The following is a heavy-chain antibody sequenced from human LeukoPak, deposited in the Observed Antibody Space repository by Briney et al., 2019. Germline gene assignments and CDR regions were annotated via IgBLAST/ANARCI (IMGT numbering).Heavy chain of an antibody. D-gene: IGHD3-16*01. J-gene: IGHJ5*02. V-gene: IGHV3-74*01. CDR3: ARVHYDYVWGSYP. Sequence: GGSLRLSCAASGFTFSDFWMHWVRQAPGKGLVWVSRINSGGTVTNYADSVKGRLTISRDNAKNTLYLQMNSLRAEDTAVYYCARVHYDYVWGSYPWGQGTLVTVSS. CDR1: GFTFSDFW. CDR2: INSGGTVT.